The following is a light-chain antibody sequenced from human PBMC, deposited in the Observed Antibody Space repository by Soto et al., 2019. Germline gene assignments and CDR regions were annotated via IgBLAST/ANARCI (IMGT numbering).Light chain of an antibody. Sequence: EIVLTQSPATLSLSPGERATLSCRASQSLSNFLAWYQQKPGQAPRLLIYDASNRATGIPVRFSGSGSGTDFTLTISSLEPEDFAVYDCQQRSNLFTFCPGTTVEIK. J-gene: IGKJ3*01. CDR2: DAS. CDR1: QSLSNF. CDR3: QQRSNLFT. V-gene: IGKV3-11*01.